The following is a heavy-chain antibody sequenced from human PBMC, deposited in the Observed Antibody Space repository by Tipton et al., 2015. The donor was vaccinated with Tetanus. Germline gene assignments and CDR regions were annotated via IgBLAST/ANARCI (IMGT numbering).Heavy chain of an antibody. CDR1: GFTFSSSA. CDR2: ISGSGGST. D-gene: IGHD2-15*01. J-gene: IGHJ6*02. V-gene: IGHV3-23*01. Sequence: SLRLSCAASGFTFSSSAMSWVRQAPGKGLEWVSGISGSGGSTYFPDSVKGRFTISRENSKDTLYLQMNSLRAEDTAVYYCAKAVVGAYYYYGMDGWGQGTTVTVSS. CDR3: AKAVVGAYYYYGMDG.